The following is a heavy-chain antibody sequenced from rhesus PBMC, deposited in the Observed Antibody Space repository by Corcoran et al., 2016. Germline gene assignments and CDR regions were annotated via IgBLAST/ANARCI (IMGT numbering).Heavy chain of an antibody. V-gene: IGHV4S14*01. Sequence: QVQLQESGPGLVKPSETLSLTCAVSGYSRSSGYYWGWVRQPPGKGLEWIGSIYGSGGSNYLNPSLKSRVTLSVDTSKNQFSLKLSSVTAADTAVYYCARVGSSWSEWDTVGTEWYFDLWGPGTPITISS. D-gene: IGHD5-42*01. CDR2: IYGSGGSN. CDR1: GYSRSSGYY. J-gene: IGHJ2*01. CDR3: ARVGSSWSEWDTVGTEWYFDL.